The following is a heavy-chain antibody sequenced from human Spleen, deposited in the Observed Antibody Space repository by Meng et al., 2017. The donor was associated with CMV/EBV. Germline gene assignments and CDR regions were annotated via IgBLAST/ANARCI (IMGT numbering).Heavy chain of an antibody. CDR2: IYYSGST. J-gene: IGHJ5*02. CDR3: ARVVAATPVWFDP. Sequence: TCAVSGGSISGFYWSWICQPPGKGLEWIGYIYYSGSTNYNPSLKSRVTISVDTSKKQFSLKLRSVTAADTAVYYCARVVAATPVWFDPWGQGTLVTVS. D-gene: IGHD2-15*01. V-gene: IGHV4-59*01. CDR1: GGSISGFY.